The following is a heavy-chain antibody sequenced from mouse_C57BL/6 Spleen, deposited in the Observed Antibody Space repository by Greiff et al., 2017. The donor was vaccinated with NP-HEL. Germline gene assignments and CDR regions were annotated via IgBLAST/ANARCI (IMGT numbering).Heavy chain of an antibody. CDR3: ARGYSAWFAY. Sequence: EVMLVESGGGLVKPGGSLKLSCAASGFTFSDYGMHWVRQAPEQGLEWVAYISSGSRTIYYADTVTGRFTIYRDNAKNTLFLQMTSLRSEDTAMYYCARGYSAWFAYWGQGTLGTVSA. CDR1: GFTFSDYG. CDR2: ISSGSRTI. J-gene: IGHJ3*01. V-gene: IGHV5-17*01. D-gene: IGHD1-2*01.